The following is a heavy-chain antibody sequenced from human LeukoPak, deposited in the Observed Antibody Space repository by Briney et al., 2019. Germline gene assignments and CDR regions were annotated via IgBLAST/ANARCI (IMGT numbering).Heavy chain of an antibody. CDR1: GYSFTGHY. V-gene: IGHV1-2*02. CDR3: ARGLFYYYYYMDV. D-gene: IGHD3-3*01. J-gene: IGHJ6*03. Sequence: ASVKVSCKASGYSFTGHYMHWVRQAPGQGLEWMGWINPKSGGTNYAQKFQGRVTMTRDTSISTAYMELSRLRSDDTAVYYCARGLFYYYYYMDVWGKGTTVTVSS. CDR2: INPKSGGT.